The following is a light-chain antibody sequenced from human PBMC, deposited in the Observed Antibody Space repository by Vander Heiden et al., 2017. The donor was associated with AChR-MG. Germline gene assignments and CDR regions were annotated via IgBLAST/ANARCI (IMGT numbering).Light chain of an antibody. CDR1: QSVSSY. CDR2: DAS. Sequence: EIVLTQSPATLSLSPGERATLSCRASQSVSSYLAWYQQKPGQAPRLLSYDASNRATGIPARFSGSGSGTDFTLTISSLEPEDFAVYYGQQRSNWPPLLTFGGGTKVEIK. CDR3: QQRSNWPPLLT. J-gene: IGKJ4*01. V-gene: IGKV3-11*01.